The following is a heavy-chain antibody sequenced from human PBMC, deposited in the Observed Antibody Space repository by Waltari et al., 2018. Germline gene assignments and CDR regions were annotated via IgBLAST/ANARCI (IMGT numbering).Heavy chain of an antibody. V-gene: IGHV3-30-3*01. CDR1: GFTFSSYA. J-gene: IGHJ4*02. Sequence: QVQLVESGGGVVQPGRSLRLSCAASGFTFSSYAMHWVRQAPGQGREWVAVITYEGSNKYCADSVKGRFNISRDNDKNTLYLQMNSLRPEDTAVYYWARVKRPREGFGEPHFDYWGQGTLVT. D-gene: IGHD3-10*01. CDR2: ITYEGSNK. CDR3: ARVKRPREGFGEPHFDY.